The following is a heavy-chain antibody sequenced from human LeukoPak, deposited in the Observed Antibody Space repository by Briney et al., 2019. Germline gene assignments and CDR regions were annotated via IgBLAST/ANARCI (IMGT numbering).Heavy chain of an antibody. Sequence: SGPTLVKPTQTLTLTCTFSGFSLSTSGVGVGWIRQPPGKALEWLALIYLDDDKRYSPSLKRRLTITKDTSKNQVVLTMTNMDPVDTATYYCAHVKGDYYYDSSGYSDYFDYWGQGTLVTVSS. D-gene: IGHD3-22*01. V-gene: IGHV2-5*02. J-gene: IGHJ4*02. CDR3: AHVKGDYYYDSSGYSDYFDY. CDR2: IYLDDDK. CDR1: GFSLSTSGVG.